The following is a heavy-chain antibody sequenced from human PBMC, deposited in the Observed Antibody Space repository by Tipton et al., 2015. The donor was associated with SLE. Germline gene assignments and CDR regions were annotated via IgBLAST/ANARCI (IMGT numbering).Heavy chain of an antibody. J-gene: IGHJ3*01. Sequence: SLRLSCTASDFTFDDYYMSWIRQAPGKGLEWVSYISGSGNTIFYADSVQGRFSISRDNGKNSLYLQMNSLRAADTAVYYCARAPRVRDAFDVWGQGTMVTVS. CDR1: DFTFDDYY. V-gene: IGHV3-11*01. CDR2: ISGSGNTI. CDR3: ARAPRVRDAFDV.